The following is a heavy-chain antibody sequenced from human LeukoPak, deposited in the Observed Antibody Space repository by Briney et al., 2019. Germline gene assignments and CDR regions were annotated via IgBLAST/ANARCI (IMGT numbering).Heavy chain of an antibody. CDR2: IYYSGST. J-gene: IGHJ6*03. V-gene: IGHV4-39*07. Sequence: PSETLSLTCTVSGGSISSSSYYWGWIRQPPGKGLEWIGSIYYSGSTYYNPSLKSRVTISVDTSKNQFSLKLSSVTAADTAVYYCARVLGLRAHYYYYYMDVWGKGTTVTVSS. CDR1: GGSISSSSYY. D-gene: IGHD3-16*01. CDR3: ARVLGLRAHYYYYYMDV.